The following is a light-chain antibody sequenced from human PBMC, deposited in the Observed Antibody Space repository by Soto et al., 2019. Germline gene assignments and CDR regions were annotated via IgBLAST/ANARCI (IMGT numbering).Light chain of an antibody. CDR3: QQYNNWPPFMYT. CDR2: DTS. V-gene: IGKV3-15*01. Sequence: EILMTQSPPTLSLSPGERATLSCTASQTIYTNLAWYQQKPGQAPRLLIYDTSTRATGIPVRFSGSGSGTEFTLTISSLQSEDFAVYYCQQYNNWPPFMYTFGQGTTVEIK. J-gene: IGKJ2*01. CDR1: QTIYTN.